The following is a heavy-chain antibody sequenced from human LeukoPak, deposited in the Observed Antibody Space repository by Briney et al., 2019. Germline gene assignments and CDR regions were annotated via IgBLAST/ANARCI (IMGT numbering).Heavy chain of an antibody. V-gene: IGHV4-39*01. CDR1: GGSISSSSYY. CDR2: IYYSGST. J-gene: IGHJ1*01. Sequence: SETLSLTCTVSGGSISSSSYYWGWIRQPPGKGLEWIGSIYYSGSTYYNPSLKSRVTISVDTSKNQFSLKLSSVTTADTAVYYCARHAQGGSSWYFWGTEYFQHWGQGTLVTVSS. CDR3: ARHAQGGSSWYFWGTEYFQH. D-gene: IGHD6-13*01.